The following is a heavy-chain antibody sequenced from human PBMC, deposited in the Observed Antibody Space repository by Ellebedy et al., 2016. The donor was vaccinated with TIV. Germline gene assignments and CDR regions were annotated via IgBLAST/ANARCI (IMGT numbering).Heavy chain of an antibody. J-gene: IGHJ4*02. CDR3: ARGEGSADY. V-gene: IGHV1-8*01. CDR1: GYTFTSYD. Sequence: AASVKVSCKASGYTFTSYDINWARQATGQGLEWMGWMNPNSGNTGYAQKFQGRVTITRDTSASTAYMELSSLRSEDTAVYYCARGEGSADYWGQGTLVTVSS. CDR2: MNPNSGNT. D-gene: IGHD3-10*01.